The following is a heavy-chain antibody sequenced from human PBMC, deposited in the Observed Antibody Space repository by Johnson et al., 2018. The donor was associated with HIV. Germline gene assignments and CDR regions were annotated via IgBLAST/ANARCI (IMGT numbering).Heavy chain of an antibody. CDR1: GFIFSTYG. J-gene: IGHJ3*02. CDR3: ARPLLLWFGETYDAFDI. CDR2: IKQDGSEK. V-gene: IGHV3-7*01. D-gene: IGHD3-10*01. Sequence: VQLVESGGGVVQPGGSLRLSCVASGFIFSTYGMHWVRQAPGKGLEWLANIKQDGSEKYYVDSVKGRFTISRDNAKNSLYLQINSLRAEDTAVYYCARPLLLWFGETYDAFDIWGQGTMVTVSS.